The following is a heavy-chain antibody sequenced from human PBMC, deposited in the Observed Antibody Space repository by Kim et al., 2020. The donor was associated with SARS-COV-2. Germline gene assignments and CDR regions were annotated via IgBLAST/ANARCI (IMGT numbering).Heavy chain of an antibody. V-gene: IGHV3-48*03. Sequence: DSVKGRFTISRDNAKNSLYLQMNSLRAEDTAVYYCARGKIRGAYYGMDVWGQGTTVTVSS. CDR3: ARGKIRGAYYGMDV. J-gene: IGHJ6*02. D-gene: IGHD3-10*01.